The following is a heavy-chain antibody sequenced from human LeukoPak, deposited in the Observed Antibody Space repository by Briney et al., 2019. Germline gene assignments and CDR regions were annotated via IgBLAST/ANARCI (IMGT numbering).Heavy chain of an antibody. CDR2: MYHTGST. Sequence: PSETLSLTCTVSGYSISNGYYWGWIRQPPGKGLEWIGSMYHTGSTYYNPSLKSRVTISVDTSKNQFSLKLSSVTAADTAVYYCAREEVLSYYYDSSGYFDYWGQGTLVTVSS. CDR3: AREEVLSYYYDSSGYFDY. D-gene: IGHD3-22*01. CDR1: GYSISNGYY. J-gene: IGHJ4*02. V-gene: IGHV4-38-2*02.